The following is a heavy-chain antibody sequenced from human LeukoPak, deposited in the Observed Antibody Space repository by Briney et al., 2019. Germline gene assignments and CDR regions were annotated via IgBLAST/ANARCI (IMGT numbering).Heavy chain of an antibody. V-gene: IGHV3-7*01. J-gene: IGHJ4*02. D-gene: IGHD6-19*01. Sequence: GGSLRLSCAASGFTFSSYWMSWVRQAPGKGLEWVANIKQDGSEKYYVDSVKGRFTISRDNAKNSLYLQMNSLRAEDTAVYYCAREPRFRVAATDYWGQGTLVTVSS. CDR2: IKQDGSEK. CDR1: GFTFSSYW. CDR3: AREPRFRVAATDY.